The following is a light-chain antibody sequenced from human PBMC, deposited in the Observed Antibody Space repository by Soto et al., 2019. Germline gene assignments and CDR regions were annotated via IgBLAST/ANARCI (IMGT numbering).Light chain of an antibody. CDR1: SSDIGGYNY. CDR2: EVS. J-gene: IGLJ3*02. Sequence: QSVLTQPASVSGSAGQSIAISCTGTSSDIGGYNYVSWYQQHPGKAPKLLLSEVSKRPSGVSSRFSGSKSGNTASLTISGLRAEDEADYYCTSFTTTNIWVFGGGTKVTVL. V-gene: IGLV2-14*01. CDR3: TSFTTTNIWV.